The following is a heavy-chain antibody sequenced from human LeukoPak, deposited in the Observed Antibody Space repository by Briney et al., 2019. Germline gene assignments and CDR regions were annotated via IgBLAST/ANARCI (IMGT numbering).Heavy chain of an antibody. CDR1: GGSIGSRSYY. CDR2: IYYSGST. J-gene: IGHJ6*03. V-gene: IGHV4-39*01. D-gene: IGHD1-14*01. Sequence: SETLSLTCTVSGGSIGSRSYYWGWIRQPPGKGLEWIGSIYYSGSTYYNPSLKSRVTISVDTSKSQFSLKLSSVTAADTAVYYGAINNSPRIYYMDVWGKGTTVTVSS. CDR3: AINNSPRIYYMDV.